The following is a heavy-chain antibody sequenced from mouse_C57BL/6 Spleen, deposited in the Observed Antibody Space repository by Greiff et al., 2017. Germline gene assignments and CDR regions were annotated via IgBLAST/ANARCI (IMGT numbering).Heavy chain of an antibody. Sequence: ESGAELVKPGASVKISCKASGYAFSSYWMNWVKQRPGKGLEWIGQIYPGDGDTNYNGKFKGKATLTADKSSSTAYMQLSSLTSEDSAVYFCARLGACYYDMDGWGKGTSVTVSS. CDR3: ARLGACYYDMDG. CDR2: IYPGDGDT. J-gene: IGHJ4*01. CDR1: GYAFSSYW. V-gene: IGHV1-80*01.